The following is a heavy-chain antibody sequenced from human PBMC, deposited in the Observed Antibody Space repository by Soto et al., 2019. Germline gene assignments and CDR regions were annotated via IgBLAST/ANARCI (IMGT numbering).Heavy chain of an antibody. CDR1: GFTVSSNY. J-gene: IGHJ3*02. V-gene: IGHV3-66*01. CDR3: AREVRVRGFAFDI. CDR2: IYSGGNT. Sequence: PGGSLRLSWAVSGFTVSSNYMNWVRQAPGKGLEWVSFIYSGGNTYYADSVKGRFTISRDNSKNMLYLQMNSLRVEDTAVYYCAREVRVRGFAFDIWGQGTMVTVSS. D-gene: IGHD3-3*01.